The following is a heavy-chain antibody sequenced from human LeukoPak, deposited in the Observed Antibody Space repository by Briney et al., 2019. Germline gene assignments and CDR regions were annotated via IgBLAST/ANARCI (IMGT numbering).Heavy chain of an antibody. Sequence: SQTLSLTCAVSGGSISSGGYYWSWIRQPPGKGLEWIGYIYYSGSTNYNPSLKSRVTISVDTSKNQFSLKLSSVTAADTAVYYCARESSGYYWRNYYYGMDVWGQGTTVTVSS. D-gene: IGHD3-22*01. V-gene: IGHV4-61*08. CDR2: IYYSGST. J-gene: IGHJ6*02. CDR3: ARESSGYYWRNYYYGMDV. CDR1: GGSISSGGYY.